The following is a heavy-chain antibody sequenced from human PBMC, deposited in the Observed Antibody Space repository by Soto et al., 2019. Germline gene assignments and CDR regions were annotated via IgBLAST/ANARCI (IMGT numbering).Heavy chain of an antibody. CDR1: GGTFSSYA. D-gene: IGHD5-18*01. V-gene: IGHV1-69*13. CDR2: IIPIFGTA. Sequence: SVKVSWKTSGGTFSSYAISWVRQAPGQGLEWMGGIIPIFGTANYAQKFQGRVTITADESTSTAYMELSSLRSEDTAVYYCARATEDTAMALPNYWGQGTLVTVSS. J-gene: IGHJ4*02. CDR3: ARATEDTAMALPNY.